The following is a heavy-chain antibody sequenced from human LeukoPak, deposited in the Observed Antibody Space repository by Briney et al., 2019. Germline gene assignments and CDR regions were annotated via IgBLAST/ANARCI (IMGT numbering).Heavy chain of an antibody. Sequence: SETLSLTCAVYGGSCSGYYWSWIRHPPGKGLELIGEISHSGSTNYNPSLKSRVSISVDTSKNQFSLKLSSVTAADTAVYYCARDNMAVGSYDTSSDYYYYGMDVWGQGTTVTVSS. CDR1: GGSCSGYY. CDR2: ISHSGST. V-gene: IGHV4-34*01. D-gene: IGHD1-26*01. J-gene: IGHJ6*02. CDR3: ARDNMAVGSYDTSSDYYYYGMDV.